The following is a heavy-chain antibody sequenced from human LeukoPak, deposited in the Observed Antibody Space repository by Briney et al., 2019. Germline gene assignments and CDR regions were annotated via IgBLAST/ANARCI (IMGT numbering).Heavy chain of an antibody. CDR2: ISAYNGNT. D-gene: IGHD6-13*01. Sequence: ASVKVSCKASGYTFTSYGISWVRQAPGQGLEWMGWISAYNGNTNYAQKLQGRVTMTTDTSTSTAYMELRSLRSEDTAVYYCAREIAAAGNDNWFDPWGQGTLVTVSS. V-gene: IGHV1-18*01. CDR3: AREIAAAGNDNWFDP. J-gene: IGHJ5*02. CDR1: GYTFTSYG.